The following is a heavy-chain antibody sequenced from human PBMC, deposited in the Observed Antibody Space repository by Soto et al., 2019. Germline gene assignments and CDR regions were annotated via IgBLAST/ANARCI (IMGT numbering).Heavy chain of an antibody. D-gene: IGHD6-13*01. CDR2: ISYDGSNK. CDR1: GFTFSSYA. V-gene: IGHV3-30-3*01. J-gene: IGHJ6*02. CDR3: ARVRSQQLVWDRINYYYYGMDV. Sequence: PGGSLRLSCAASGFTFSSYAMHWVRQAPGKGLEWVAVISYDGSNKYYADSVKGRFTISRDNSKNTLYLQMNSLRAEDTAVYYCARVRSQQLVWDRINYYYYGMDVWGQGTSVTVSS.